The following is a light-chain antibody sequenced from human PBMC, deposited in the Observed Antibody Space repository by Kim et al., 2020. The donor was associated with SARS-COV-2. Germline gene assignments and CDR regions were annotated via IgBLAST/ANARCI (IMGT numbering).Light chain of an antibody. CDR3: YSFTSSTTWV. CDR1: SSDVGSYNR. Sequence: QSALTQPPSVSGSPGQSVTISCTGTSSDVGSYNRVSWYQQPPGTAPKLMIYEVSNRPSGVPDRFSGSKSGNTASLTISGLQAEDEADYYCYSFTSSTTWVFGGGTQLTV. J-gene: IGLJ3*02. CDR2: EVS. V-gene: IGLV2-18*02.